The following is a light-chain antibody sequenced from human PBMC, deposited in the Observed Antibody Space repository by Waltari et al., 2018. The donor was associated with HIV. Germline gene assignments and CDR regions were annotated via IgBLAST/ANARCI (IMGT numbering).Light chain of an antibody. CDR1: SSDVGGYNS. J-gene: IGLJ2*01. V-gene: IGLV2-11*01. Sequence: QSALTQPRSVSGSPGQSVAISCTGTSSDVGGYNSVSWYQQHPGKAPKLMIYDVSKRPSGVPDRFSGSKSGYTASLTISGLQAEDEADYYCQSYDSSNVVFGGGTKLTVL. CDR2: DVS. CDR3: QSYDSSNVV.